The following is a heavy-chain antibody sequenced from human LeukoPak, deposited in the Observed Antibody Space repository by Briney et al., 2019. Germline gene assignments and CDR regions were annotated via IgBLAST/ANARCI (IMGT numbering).Heavy chain of an antibody. D-gene: IGHD2/OR15-2a*01. J-gene: IGHJ6*02. CDR3: ARDYFQYYRLDV. CDR1: GFTFSSYE. V-gene: IGHV3-48*03. Sequence: GGSLRLSCAASGFTFSSYEMNWVRQAPGKGLEWVSYISISGNTIYYADSVKGRFTISRDNAKNSLYLQMDSLRAEDTAIYYCARDYFQYYRLDVWGQGTTVTVSS. CDR2: ISISGNTI.